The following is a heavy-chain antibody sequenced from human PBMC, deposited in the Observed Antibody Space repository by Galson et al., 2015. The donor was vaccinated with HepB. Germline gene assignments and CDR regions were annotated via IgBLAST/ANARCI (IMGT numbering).Heavy chain of an antibody. D-gene: IGHD2-21*01. CDR1: GFTFTTYN. Sequence: LRLSCAASGFTFTTYNMNWVRQAPGKGLEWVSYISSSSRTRYYADSVKGRFTISRDNAKNSLYLHMNSLRAEDTAVYYCARGGSIVVGPGALDIWGQGTMVTVSS. CDR2: ISSSSRTR. J-gene: IGHJ3*02. CDR3: ARGGSIVVGPGALDI. V-gene: IGHV3-48*04.